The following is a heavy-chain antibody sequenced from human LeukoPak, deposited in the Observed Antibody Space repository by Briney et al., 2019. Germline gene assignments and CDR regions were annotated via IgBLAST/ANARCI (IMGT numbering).Heavy chain of an antibody. V-gene: IGHV3-21*01. Sequence: GGSLRLSCAASGFTFIRYSMNWVRQAPGKGLEWVSSFSSSSSYIYYADSVQGRFTISRDNSKNSLYLQMNSLRAEDTAVYYCARGYDSGSYYVYWGQGTLVTVSS. J-gene: IGHJ4*02. CDR1: GFTFIRYS. CDR3: ARGYDSGSYYVY. CDR2: FSSSSSYI. D-gene: IGHD3-22*01.